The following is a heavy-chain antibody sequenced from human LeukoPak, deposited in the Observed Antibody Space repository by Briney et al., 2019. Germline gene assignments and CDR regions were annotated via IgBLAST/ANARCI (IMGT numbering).Heavy chain of an antibody. J-gene: IGHJ6*03. CDR1: GGSISSYY. CDR3: ARDRLVGATFYYYYYMDV. CDR2: IYYSGST. V-gene: IGHV4-59*01. D-gene: IGHD1-26*01. Sequence: SETLSLTCTVSGGSISSYYWSCIRQPPGKGLEWIGYIYYSGSTNYNPSLKSRVTISVDTSKHQFSLKLSSVTAADRDVFYCARDRLVGATFYYYYYMDVWGKGTTVTVSS.